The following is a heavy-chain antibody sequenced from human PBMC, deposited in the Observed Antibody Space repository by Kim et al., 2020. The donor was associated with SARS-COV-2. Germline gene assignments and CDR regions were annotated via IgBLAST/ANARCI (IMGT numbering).Heavy chain of an antibody. D-gene: IGHD5-18*01. J-gene: IGHJ3*02. CDR3: TTDPYSYGLLGAFDI. Sequence: APVKGRFTISRDDSKNTLYLQMNSLKTEDTAVYFCTTDPYSYGLLGAFDIWGQGTMVTVSS. V-gene: IGHV3-15*01.